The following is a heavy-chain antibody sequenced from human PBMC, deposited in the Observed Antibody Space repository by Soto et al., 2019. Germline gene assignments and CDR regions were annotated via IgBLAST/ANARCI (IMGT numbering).Heavy chain of an antibody. Sequence: PGGSLRLSCAASGFTFSSYAMSWVRQAPGKGLEWVSAISGSGGSTYYADSVKGRFTISRDNSKNTLYLQMNSLRAEDTAVYYCAKDVYDFWSGGPHDYLDYWGQGTLVTVSS. CDR1: GFTFSSYA. V-gene: IGHV3-23*01. CDR2: ISGSGGST. CDR3: AKDVYDFWSGGPHDYLDY. D-gene: IGHD3-3*01. J-gene: IGHJ4*02.